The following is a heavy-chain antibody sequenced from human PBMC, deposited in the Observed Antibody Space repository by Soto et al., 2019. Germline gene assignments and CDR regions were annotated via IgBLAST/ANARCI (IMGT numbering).Heavy chain of an antibody. CDR2: TSASGGTT. D-gene: IGHD6-13*01. Sequence: GGSLRLSCGASGFTFRSYAMTWVRQAPGQGLEWVSSTSASGGTTYYADSVKGRFTISRDNSKNMLYLEMNSLRAEDTAVYYCAKAKYSSSWWAVDYWGQGTLVTVSS. J-gene: IGHJ4*02. CDR1: GFTFRSYA. V-gene: IGHV3-23*01. CDR3: AKAKYSSSWWAVDY.